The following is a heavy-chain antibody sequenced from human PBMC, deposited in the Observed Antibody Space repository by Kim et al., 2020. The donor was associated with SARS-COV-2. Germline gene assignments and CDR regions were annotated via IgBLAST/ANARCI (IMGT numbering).Heavy chain of an antibody. CDR1: GFTFSSYW. Sequence: GGSLRLSCAASGFTFSSYWMSWVRQAPGKGLEWVANIKQDGSEKYYVDSVKGRFTISRDNAKNSLYLQMNSLRAEDTAVYYCARDRLVTAAFSYYGMDVWGQGTTVTVSS. J-gene: IGHJ6*02. CDR3: ARDRLVTAAFSYYGMDV. CDR2: IKQDGSEK. V-gene: IGHV3-7*01. D-gene: IGHD2-21*02.